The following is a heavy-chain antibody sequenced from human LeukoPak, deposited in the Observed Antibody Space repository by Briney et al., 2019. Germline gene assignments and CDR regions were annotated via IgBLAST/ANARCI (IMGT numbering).Heavy chain of an antibody. Sequence: ASVKVSCKASGYTFTSYDINWVRQATGQGLEWMGWMNPNSGNTGYAQKFQGRVTMTRNTSISTAYMELSSLRSEDTAVYYCASPVGYCSSTSCLAFDPRGRGTLVTVSS. CDR2: MNPNSGNT. CDR1: GYTFTSYD. D-gene: IGHD2-2*01. V-gene: IGHV1-8*01. J-gene: IGHJ5*02. CDR3: ASPVGYCSSTSCLAFDP.